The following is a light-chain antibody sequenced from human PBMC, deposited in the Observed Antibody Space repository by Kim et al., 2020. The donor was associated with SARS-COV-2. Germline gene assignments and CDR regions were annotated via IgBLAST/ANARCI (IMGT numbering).Light chain of an antibody. CDR1: QNILNY. Sequence: SASVGDRVTITCRSSQNILNYLNLYQQTPGKAPKLLIYAASTLKSGVPSRFSGSGSRTDFTLTISSLQPEDFAVYYCQQSYHTPRTFGQGTKLEI. CDR3: QQSYHTPRT. CDR2: AAS. V-gene: IGKV1-39*01. J-gene: IGKJ2*01.